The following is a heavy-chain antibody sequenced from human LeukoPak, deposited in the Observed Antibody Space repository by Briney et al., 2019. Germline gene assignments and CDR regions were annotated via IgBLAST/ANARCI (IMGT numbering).Heavy chain of an antibody. Sequence: GGSLRPSWAASGFTFSSYAMHWVRKAQGKGLEWVAVISYDGSNKYYADSVKGRFTISRDNSKNTPYLQMNSLRAEDTAVYYCARESGIRYFDHWGQGTLVTVSS. CDR1: GFTFSSYA. J-gene: IGHJ4*02. CDR2: ISYDGSNK. CDR3: ARESGIRYFDH. V-gene: IGHV3-30-3*01. D-gene: IGHD3-9*01.